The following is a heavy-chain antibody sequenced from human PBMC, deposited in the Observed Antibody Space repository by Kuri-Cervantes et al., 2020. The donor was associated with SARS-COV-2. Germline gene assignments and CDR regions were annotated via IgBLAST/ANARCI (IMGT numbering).Heavy chain of an antibody. Sequence: ASVKVSCKASGYTFTGYYMHWVRQAPGQGLEWMGWINPNSGGTNYAQKFQGRVTMTRDTSISTAYMELSRLRSDDTAVYYCAIRYCSGGSWYYLYYFDYWGQGTLVTVSS. CDR3: AIRYCSGGSWYYLYYFDY. J-gene: IGHJ4*02. CDR2: INPNSGGT. V-gene: IGHV1-2*02. D-gene: IGHD2-15*01. CDR1: GYTFTGYY.